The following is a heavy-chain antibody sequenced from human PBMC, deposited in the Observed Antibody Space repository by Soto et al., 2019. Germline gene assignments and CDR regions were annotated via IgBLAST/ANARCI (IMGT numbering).Heavy chain of an antibody. CDR2: IDYSGST. Sequence: TSETLSLTCTVSGDSISNSDYYWNWIRQSPGKGLEWIASIDYSGSTYYNPSLKSRVVISADTSKNLFSLKLGSVTAADTALYFCARGGPYYYGFDVWGQGTTVTVSS. CDR3: ARGGPYYYGFDV. CDR1: GDSISNSDYY. J-gene: IGHJ6*02. V-gene: IGHV4-30-4*01.